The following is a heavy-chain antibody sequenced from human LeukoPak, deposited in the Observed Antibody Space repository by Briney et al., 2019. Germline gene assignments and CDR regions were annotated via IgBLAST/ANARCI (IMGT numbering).Heavy chain of an antibody. CDR3: ATLRHNY. J-gene: IGHJ4*02. V-gene: IGHV3-7*02. CDR2: INQGGSET. D-gene: IGHD2-15*01. CDR1: GFTFSNYA. Sequence: GGSLRLSCLASGFTFSNYAMSWVRQAPGKGLEWVANINQGGSETYYLDSVKGRFTISRDNAKNSLFLQMNSLRAEDTAVYYCATLRHNYWGQGTLVTVSS.